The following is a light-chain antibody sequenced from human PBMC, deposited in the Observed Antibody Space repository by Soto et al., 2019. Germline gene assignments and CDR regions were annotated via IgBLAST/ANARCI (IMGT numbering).Light chain of an antibody. J-gene: IGKJ5*01. CDR2: NAS. Sequence: EIVMTQSPATLSVSPGERATLCFRASQSVSSNLAWHQQKPGQAPRLLIYNASNRTTGIPARFSGSGSGTDFTLTISSLEPEDFAVYYCQQRGDWPPITFGQGTRLEN. V-gene: IGKV3-11*01. CDR3: QQRGDWPPIT. CDR1: QSVSSN.